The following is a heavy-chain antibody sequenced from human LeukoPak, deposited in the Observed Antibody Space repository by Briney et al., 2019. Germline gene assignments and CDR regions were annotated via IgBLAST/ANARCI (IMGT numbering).Heavy chain of an antibody. D-gene: IGHD6-19*01. CDR2: IHYSGNT. J-gene: IGHJ4*02. Sequence: SQTLSLTCGVSGGSVSTIGYSWSWIRQPPGKGLEWIGYIHYSGNTNYNPSLKSRVTISVDTSKNQFSLRLNSVTAADTAVYYCAREGASGWYDFYYWGQGTLVTVSS. CDR3: AREGASGWYDFYY. CDR1: GGSVSTIGYS. V-gene: IGHV4-61*08.